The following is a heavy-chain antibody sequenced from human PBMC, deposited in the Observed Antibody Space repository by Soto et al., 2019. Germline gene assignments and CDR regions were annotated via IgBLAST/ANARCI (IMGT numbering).Heavy chain of an antibody. J-gene: IGHJ5*02. CDR3: GGGSGYAYNWFDP. D-gene: IGHD5-12*01. CDR2: IIPILGIA. CDR1: GGTFSSYT. V-gene: IGHV1-69*02. Sequence: GASVKVSCKASGGTFSSYTISWVRQAPGQGLEWTGRIIPILGIANYAQKFQGRVTITADKSTSTAYMELSSLRSEDMAVYYCGGGSGYAYNWFDPWGQGTLVTVSS.